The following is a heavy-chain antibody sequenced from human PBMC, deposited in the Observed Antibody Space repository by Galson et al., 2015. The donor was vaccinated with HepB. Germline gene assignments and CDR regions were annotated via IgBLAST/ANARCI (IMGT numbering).Heavy chain of an antibody. CDR3: AKDADTSGYPSYFDL. J-gene: IGHJ2*01. V-gene: IGHV3-23*01. CDR1: GFSVSSNY. Sequence: SLRLSCAASGFSVSSNYMSWVRQAPGKGLEWVSVIIGSGDSTYYKDSVKGRFTTSRDNSKNTLYLQMDSLRVEDTALYYCAKDADTSGYPSYFDLWGRGTLVSVSS. CDR2: IIGSGDST. D-gene: IGHD3-22*01.